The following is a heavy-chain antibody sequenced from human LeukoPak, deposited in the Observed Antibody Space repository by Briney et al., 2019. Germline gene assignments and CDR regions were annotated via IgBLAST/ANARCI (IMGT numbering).Heavy chain of an antibody. Sequence: GGSLRLSCAASGFTFSTYSMNWVRQAPGKGLEWISYITDDASTIYYADSVQGRFTISRDNAENSLFLQMTSLRVEDTAVYYCVARGGWARFNYWGQGALVTVSS. J-gene: IGHJ4*02. CDR1: GFTFSTYS. V-gene: IGHV3-48*04. CDR2: ITDDASTI. CDR3: VARGGWARFNY. D-gene: IGHD6-19*01.